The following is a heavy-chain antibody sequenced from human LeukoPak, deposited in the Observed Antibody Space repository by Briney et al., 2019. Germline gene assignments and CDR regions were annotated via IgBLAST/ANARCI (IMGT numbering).Heavy chain of an antibody. J-gene: IGHJ6*02. D-gene: IGHD4-17*01. Sequence: SETLSLTCAVYGGSFSGYYWSWIRQPPGKGLEWIGEINHSGSTNYNPSLKSRVTISVDTSKNQFPLKLSSVTAADTAVYYCARGVYGDYELNDYYYGMDVWGQGTTVTVSS. CDR3: ARGVYGDYELNDYYYGMDV. V-gene: IGHV4-34*01. CDR1: GGSFSGYY. CDR2: INHSGST.